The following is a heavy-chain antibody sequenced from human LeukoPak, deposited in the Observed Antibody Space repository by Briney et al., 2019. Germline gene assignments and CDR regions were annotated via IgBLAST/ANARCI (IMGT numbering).Heavy chain of an antibody. CDR2: IKQDGSEK. D-gene: IGHD6-13*01. V-gene: IGHV3-7*01. Sequence: GSLRLSCAASGFTFSSYWMSWVRQAPGKGLEWVANIKQDGSEKYYVDSVKGRFTISRDNAKNSLYLQMNSLRAEDTAVYYCARDSGWGSSWTDYYYYYGMDVWGQGTTVTVSS. CDR3: ARDSGWGSSWTDYYYYYGMDV. J-gene: IGHJ6*02. CDR1: GFTFSSYW.